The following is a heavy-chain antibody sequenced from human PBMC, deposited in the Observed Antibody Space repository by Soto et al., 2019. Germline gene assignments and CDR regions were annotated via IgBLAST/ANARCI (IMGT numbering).Heavy chain of an antibody. J-gene: IGHJ4*02. V-gene: IGHV3-30-3*01. CDR1: GFTFSSYA. Sequence: QVQLVESGGGVVQPGRSLRLSCAASGFTFSSYAMHWVRQAPGKGLEWVAVISYDGSNKYYADSVKGRFTISRDNYKNTPYLQMNSLRAEDTAVYYCARNPYDSSGYYDYWGQGTLVTVSS. D-gene: IGHD3-22*01. CDR3: ARNPYDSSGYYDY. CDR2: ISYDGSNK.